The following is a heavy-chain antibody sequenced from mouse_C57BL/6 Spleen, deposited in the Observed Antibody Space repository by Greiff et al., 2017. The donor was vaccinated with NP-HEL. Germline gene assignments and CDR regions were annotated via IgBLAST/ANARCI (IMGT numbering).Heavy chain of an antibody. Sequence: ESGPGMVKPSQSLSLTCTVTGYSITSGCDWHWIRHFPGNKLEWMGYISYSGSTNYNPSLKSRISITHDTSKNHFFLKLNSVTTEDTATYYCAIGGNSYYYAMDYWGQGTSVTVSS. D-gene: IGHD1-1*02. CDR2: ISYSGST. CDR1: GYSITSGCD. V-gene: IGHV3-1*01. J-gene: IGHJ4*01. CDR3: AIGGNSYYYAMDY.